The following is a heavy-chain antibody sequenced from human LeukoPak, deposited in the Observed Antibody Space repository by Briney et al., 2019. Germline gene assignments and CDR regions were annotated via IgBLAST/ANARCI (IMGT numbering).Heavy chain of an antibody. CDR1: GGSISGYY. V-gene: IGHV4-59*01. CDR2: IYYSGST. D-gene: IGHD6-25*01. CDR3: ARARLRTGYYYYYMDV. J-gene: IGHJ6*03. Sequence: SETLSLTCTVSGGSISGYYWSWIRQPPGKGLEWIGYIYYSGSTNYNPSLKSRVTISVDTSKNQFSLKLGSVTAADTAVYYCARARLRTGYYYYYMDVWGKGTTVTISS.